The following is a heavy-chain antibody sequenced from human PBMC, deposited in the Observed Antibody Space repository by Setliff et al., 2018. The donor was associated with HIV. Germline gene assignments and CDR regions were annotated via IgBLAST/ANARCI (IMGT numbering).Heavy chain of an antibody. V-gene: IGHV4-34*01. CDR3: ARGVRDNSGWSSYYFDY. CDR2: VTHSGRT. J-gene: IGHJ4*02. CDR1: GESFSGYY. Sequence: KTSETLSLTCAVYGESFSGYYWSWIRQPPGKGLEWIGEVTHSGRTNYNPSLESRVTTSVDTSKKQFSLRLTSVTAADTAVYYCARGVRDNSGWSSYYFDYWGQGTLVTVSS. D-gene: IGHD6-19*01.